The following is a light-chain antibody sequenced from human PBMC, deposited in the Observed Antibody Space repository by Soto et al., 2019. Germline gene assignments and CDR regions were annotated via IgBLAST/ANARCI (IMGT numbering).Light chain of an antibody. V-gene: IGLV2-14*01. J-gene: IGLJ1*01. CDR1: SSDVGGYNY. Sequence: QSALTQPASVSGSPGQSITISCTGTSSDVGGYNYVSWYQQHPGKAPKLMIYEVSNRPSGVSNRFSGSKSVNTASLTISGLQAEDEADYYCSSYSSSSTRVFGTGTKLT. CDR3: SSYSSSSTRV. CDR2: EVS.